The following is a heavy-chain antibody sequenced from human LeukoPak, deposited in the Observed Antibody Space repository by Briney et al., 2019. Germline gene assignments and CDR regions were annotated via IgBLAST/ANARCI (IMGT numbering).Heavy chain of an antibody. J-gene: IGHJ4*02. CDR1: GFTFSSYE. CDR3: ARARYGSGGYFFDF. D-gene: IGHD3-10*01. V-gene: IGHV3-48*03. CDR2: ISSGSNTI. Sequence: PGGSLRLSCAASGFTFSSYEMSWVRQAPGKGLEWVSYISSGSNTIYYADSVKGRFTISRDNAKSSLYLQMNSLRGEDTAVYYCARARYGSGGYFFDFWGQGTLVTVSS.